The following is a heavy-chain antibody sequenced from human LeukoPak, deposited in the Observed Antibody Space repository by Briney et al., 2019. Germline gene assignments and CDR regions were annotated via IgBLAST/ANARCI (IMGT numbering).Heavy chain of an antibody. D-gene: IGHD3-22*01. CDR3: ATVQNYYDSSGYTRNWFDP. J-gene: IGHJ5*02. CDR2: ISAYNGNT. Sequence: PEASVKVSCKASGYTFTSYGISWVRQAPGQGLEWMGWISAYNGNTNYAQKLQGRVTMTTDTSTSTAYMELRSLRSEDTAVYYCATVQNYYDSSGYTRNWFDPWGQGTLVTVSS. V-gene: IGHV1-18*01. CDR1: GYTFTSYG.